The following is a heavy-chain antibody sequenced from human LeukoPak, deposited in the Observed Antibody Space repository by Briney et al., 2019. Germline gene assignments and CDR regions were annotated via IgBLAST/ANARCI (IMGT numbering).Heavy chain of an antibody. Sequence: GGSLRLSCAASGFTFNSYWMSWVRQAPGKGLEWVAVISYDGSNKYYADSVKGRFTISRDNSKNTLYLQMNSLRAEDTAVYYCARNGSGSYSNALDYWGQGTLVTVSS. V-gene: IGHV3-30*03. J-gene: IGHJ4*02. D-gene: IGHD3-10*01. CDR3: ARNGSGSYSNALDY. CDR2: ISYDGSNK. CDR1: GFTFNSYW.